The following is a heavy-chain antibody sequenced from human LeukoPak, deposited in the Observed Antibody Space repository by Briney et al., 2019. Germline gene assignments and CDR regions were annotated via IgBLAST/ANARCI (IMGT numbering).Heavy chain of an antibody. D-gene: IGHD3-22*01. Sequence: GRSLRLSCAASGFTVSRNYMSWVRQAPGKGLEWVSIIYSGGSTYYADSVKGRFTISRDNSKNTLSLQMNSPRAEDTAVYYCARDFYDSSGYWAYWGQGTLVTVSS. CDR1: GFTVSRNY. CDR3: ARDFYDSSGYWAY. V-gene: IGHV3-66*01. CDR2: IYSGGST. J-gene: IGHJ4*02.